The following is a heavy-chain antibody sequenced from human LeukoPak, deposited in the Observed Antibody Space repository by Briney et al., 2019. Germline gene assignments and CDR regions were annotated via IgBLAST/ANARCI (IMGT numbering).Heavy chain of an antibody. CDR3: ARGYDFWSGQNWFDP. J-gene: IGHJ5*02. CDR1: GAXISSYY. Sequence: SETLSLTCTVSGAXISSYYWSWIRQPPGKGPEWLGFIYYSGSTNYNPSLKSRVIMSLDTSKNQFSLKLTSVIAADTAVYYCARGYDFWSGQNWFDPWGQGTLVTVSS. D-gene: IGHD3-3*01. CDR2: IYYSGST. V-gene: IGHV4-59*01.